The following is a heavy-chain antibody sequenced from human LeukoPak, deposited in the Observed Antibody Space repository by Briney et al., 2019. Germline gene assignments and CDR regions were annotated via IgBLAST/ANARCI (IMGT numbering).Heavy chain of an antibody. CDR2: ISYDGRNM. CDR1: GFTFSSYG. Sequence: GGSLRLSCAASGFTFSSYGMHWVRQAPGKGLEWVGVISYDGRNMYYADSVKGRFTISRDNSQNTLYLQMNSLRVEDTGVYYCASYDILTGYPSPFDYWGQGSLVTVSS. J-gene: IGHJ4*02. V-gene: IGHV3-30*03. D-gene: IGHD3-9*01. CDR3: ASYDILTGYPSPFDY.